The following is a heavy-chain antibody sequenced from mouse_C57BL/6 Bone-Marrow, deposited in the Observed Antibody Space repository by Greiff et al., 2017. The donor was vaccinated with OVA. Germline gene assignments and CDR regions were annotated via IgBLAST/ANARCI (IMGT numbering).Heavy chain of an antibody. Sequence: EVKVEESGGGLVKPGGSLKLSCAASGFTFSDYGMHWVRQAPEKGLEWVAYISSGSSTIYYADTVKGRFTISRDNAKNTLFLQMTSLRSEDTAMYYCARDYYSNYEFAYWGQGTLVTVSA. D-gene: IGHD2-5*01. CDR2: ISSGSSTI. J-gene: IGHJ3*01. CDR3: ARDYYSNYEFAY. V-gene: IGHV5-17*01. CDR1: GFTFSDYG.